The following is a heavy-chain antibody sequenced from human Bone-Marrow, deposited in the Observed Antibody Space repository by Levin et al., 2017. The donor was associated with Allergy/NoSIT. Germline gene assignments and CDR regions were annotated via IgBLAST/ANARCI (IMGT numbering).Heavy chain of an antibody. J-gene: IGHJ3*02. Sequence: SETLSLTCAVYGGSFSGYYWSWIRQPPGKGLEWIGEINHSGSTNYNPSLKSRVTISVDTSKNQFSLKLSSVTAADTAVYYCARAYCTGGVCYQLVGAFDIWGQGTMVTVSS. CDR3: ARAYCTGGVCYQLVGAFDI. CDR1: GGSFSGYY. CDR2: INHSGST. D-gene: IGHD2-8*02. V-gene: IGHV4-34*01.